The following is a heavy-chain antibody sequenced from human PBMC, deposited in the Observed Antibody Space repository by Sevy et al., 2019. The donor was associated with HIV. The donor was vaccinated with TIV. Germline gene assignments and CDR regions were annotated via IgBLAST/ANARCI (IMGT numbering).Heavy chain of an antibody. V-gene: IGHV4-31*03. D-gene: IGHD6-13*01. Sequence: SETLSLTCTVSGGSISSGGYYWSWIRQHPGKGLEWIGYIYYSGSTYYNPSLKSRVTISVDTSKNQFSLKLSSVTAADTAVYYCARDLGGLYSTNWFYPWGQGTLVTVSS. J-gene: IGHJ5*02. CDR3: ARDLGGLYSTNWFYP. CDR2: IYYSGST. CDR1: GGSISSGGYY.